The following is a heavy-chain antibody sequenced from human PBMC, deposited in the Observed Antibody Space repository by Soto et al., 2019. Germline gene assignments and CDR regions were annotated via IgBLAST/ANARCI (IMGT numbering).Heavy chain of an antibody. J-gene: IGHJ4*02. D-gene: IGHD1-1*01. Sequence: QVQLVESGGVVVRPGTSLRLSCAATGFSFSAHGMHWVRQAPGKGLEWLAVINDGSEEWYADSVRGRFTIYRHNARNILSLHMDYLRAEDSALYYCARDDLFVDNGLDHWGQGTLVTVSS. CDR1: GFSFSAHG. V-gene: IGHV3-33*01. CDR3: ARDDLFVDNGLDH. CDR2: INDGSEE.